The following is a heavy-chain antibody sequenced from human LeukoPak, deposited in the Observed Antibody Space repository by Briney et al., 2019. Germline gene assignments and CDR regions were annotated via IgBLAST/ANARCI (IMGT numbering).Heavy chain of an antibody. J-gene: IGHJ3*02. CDR1: GYTFTRYY. CDR3: ARGGWAPLDILTGTTSPGDAFDI. Sequence: WASVKVSCKASGYTFTRYYMHWVRQAPGQGLEWMGWINPNSGGTNYAQKFQGRVTMTRDTSISTAYMELSRLRYDDTAVYYCARGGWAPLDILTGTTSPGDAFDICGQGTMVTVSS. V-gene: IGHV1-2*02. D-gene: IGHD3-9*01. CDR2: INPNSGGT.